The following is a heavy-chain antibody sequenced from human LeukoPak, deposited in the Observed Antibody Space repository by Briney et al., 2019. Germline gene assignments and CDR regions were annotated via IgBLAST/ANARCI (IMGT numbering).Heavy chain of an antibody. CDR3: ASSLTPGDGYNSRPFDY. V-gene: IGHV3-11*06. CDR1: RYTLSDYY. CDR2: IRSSSSYT. J-gene: IGHJ4*02. D-gene: IGHD5-24*01. Sequence: GRSLRLSCAASRYTLSDYYISCIRQAPRGGLEWGSYIRSSSSYTKYADSAKGRFTISRDNAKNSLHLQMNSLRAEDTAVYYCASSLTPGDGYNSRPFDYWGQGTLVTVSS.